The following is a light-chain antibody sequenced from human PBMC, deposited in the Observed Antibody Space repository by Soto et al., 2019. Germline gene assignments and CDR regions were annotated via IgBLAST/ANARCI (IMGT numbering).Light chain of an antibody. J-gene: IGLJ1*01. Sequence: QSVLTQPPSVCGAPGQKVTISCSGSRCNIGNTYVFWYRQLPGTAPKLLIYDNNQRPSPIPDRFYGSKSGTSATLAITGLQTGDEADYYSSSYTSSSTYDFASGTKV. CDR2: DNN. CDR3: SSYTSSSTYD. V-gene: IGLV1-51*01. CDR1: RCNIGNTY.